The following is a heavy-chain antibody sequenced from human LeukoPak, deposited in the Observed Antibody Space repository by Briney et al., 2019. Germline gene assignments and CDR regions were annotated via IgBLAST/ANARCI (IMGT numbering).Heavy chain of an antibody. CDR1: GFTFSSYS. CDR2: ISSSSSYI. Sequence: GGSLRLSCAASGFTFSSYSMNWVRQAPGEGVEWVSSISSSSSYIYYADSAKGRFTIPRDNAKNSLYLHMSSLRAEDTAAYYCASRNPRSGSLNWGQGTLVTVSS. D-gene: IGHD3-10*01. J-gene: IGHJ4*02. V-gene: IGHV3-21*01. CDR3: ASRNPRSGSLN.